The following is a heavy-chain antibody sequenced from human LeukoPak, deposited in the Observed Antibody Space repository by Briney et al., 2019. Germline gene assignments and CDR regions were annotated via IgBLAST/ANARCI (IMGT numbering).Heavy chain of an antibody. CDR2: IIPIFGTA. Sequence: SVKVSCKASGGTFSSYAISWVRQAPGQGLEWMGGIIPIFGTANYAQKFQGRVTNTADESTSTAYMELSSLRSEDTAVYYCASVNLGYFDYGGQGTLVTVSS. D-gene: IGHD7-27*01. V-gene: IGHV1-69*01. CDR3: ASVNLGYFDY. CDR1: GGTFSSYA. J-gene: IGHJ4*02.